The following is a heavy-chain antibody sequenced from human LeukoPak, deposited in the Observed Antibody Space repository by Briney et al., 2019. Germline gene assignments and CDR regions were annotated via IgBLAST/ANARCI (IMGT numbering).Heavy chain of an antibody. J-gene: IGHJ4*02. Sequence: GGSLRLSCAASGFTFTNYAMSWVRQAPGKGLEWVSSISDSGGSAFYADSVRGRFTISRDNSKSTLYLQMSSLGAEDTAVYYCAKDNWYLDYWGQGTLVTVSS. V-gene: IGHV3-23*01. D-gene: IGHD1-1*01. CDR2: ISDSGGSA. CDR3: AKDNWYLDY. CDR1: GFTFTNYA.